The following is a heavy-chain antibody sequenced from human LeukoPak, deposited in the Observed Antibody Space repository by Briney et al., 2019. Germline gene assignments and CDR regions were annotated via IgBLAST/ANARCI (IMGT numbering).Heavy chain of an antibody. CDR2: IRSKANSYAT. J-gene: IGHJ4*02. CDR3: TRQRYCSSTSCYDMVDY. CDR1: GFTFSGSA. V-gene: IGHV3-73*01. Sequence: GGSLRLSCAASGFTFSGSAMHWVRQASGKGLEWVGRIRSKANSYATAYAASVKGRFTISRDDSKNTAYLQMNSLKTEDTAVYYCTRQRYCSSTSCYDMVDYWGQGTLVTVSS. D-gene: IGHD2-2*01.